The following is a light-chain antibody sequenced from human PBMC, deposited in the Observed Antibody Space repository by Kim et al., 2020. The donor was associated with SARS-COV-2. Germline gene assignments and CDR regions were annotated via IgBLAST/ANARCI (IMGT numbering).Light chain of an antibody. V-gene: IGLV1-40*01. Sequence: VTISCTGNASNIGAGYDVHWYQEVPGTAPKLLIYGNVNRPSGVPDRFSGFKSGTSASLAITGLQAEDEAVYYCQSYDNSLSGLWVFGGGTKVTVL. CDR2: GNV. CDR3: QSYDNSLSGLWV. J-gene: IGLJ3*02. CDR1: ASNIGAGYD.